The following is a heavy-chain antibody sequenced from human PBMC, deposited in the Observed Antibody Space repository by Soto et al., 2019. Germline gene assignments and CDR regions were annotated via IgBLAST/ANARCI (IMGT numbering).Heavy chain of an antibody. V-gene: IGHV6-1*01. CDR2: TYYRSKWYN. J-gene: IGHJ4*02. CDR3: ATAYYHHIWGSYRFDY. CDR1: GDSVSSNSAA. Sequence: SQTLSLTCAISGDSVSSNSAAWNWIRQSPSRGLEWLGRTYYRSKWYNDYAVSVKSRITINPDTSKNQFSLQLNSVTPEDTAVYYCATAYYHHIWGSYRFDYWGQGTLVTVSS. D-gene: IGHD3-16*02.